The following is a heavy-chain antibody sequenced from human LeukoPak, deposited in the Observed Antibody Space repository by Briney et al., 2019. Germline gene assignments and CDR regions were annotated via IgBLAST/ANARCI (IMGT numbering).Heavy chain of an antibody. J-gene: IGHJ2*01. V-gene: IGHV3-23*01. D-gene: IGHD3-22*01. CDR2: ISADGGST. CDR1: GFTFSSYA. Sequence: PGGSLRLSCAASGFTFSSYAMSSVRQAPGKGLEWVSTISADGGSTYYADSVKGRFTISRDNSKNTLCLQMNSLRAEDTAVYSCAKDLAYDSSGYPSWYFDLWGRGTLVTVSS. CDR3: AKDLAYDSSGYPSWYFDL.